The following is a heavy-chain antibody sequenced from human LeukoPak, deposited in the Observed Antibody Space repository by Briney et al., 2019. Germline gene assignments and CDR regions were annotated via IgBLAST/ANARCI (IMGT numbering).Heavy chain of an antibody. CDR3: GRVGGRSKAAKGDAFDI. D-gene: IGHD6-6*01. CDR1: GFTFSSYS. Sequence: GGSLRLSCAASGFTFSSYSMNWVRKAPGKGLEWVSSISSGSTYMYYADSVKGRFTISRDNAQNSMYLQMNSLRAEDTAVYYCGRVGGRSKAAKGDAFDIWGQGTMATVSS. CDR2: ISSGSTYM. V-gene: IGHV3-21*01. J-gene: IGHJ3*02.